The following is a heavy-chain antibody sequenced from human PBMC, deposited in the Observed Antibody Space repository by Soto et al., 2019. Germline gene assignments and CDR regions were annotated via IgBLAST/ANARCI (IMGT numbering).Heavy chain of an antibody. J-gene: IGHJ4*02. V-gene: IGHV1-2*04. CDR2: INPNSGGT. CDR1: GYTFTGYY. D-gene: IGHD4-17*01. Sequence: ASVKVSCKASGYTFTGYYMHWVRQAPGQGLEWMGWINPNSGGTNYAQKFQGWVTMTRDTSISTAYMELSRLRSDDTAVYCCATQRDYGDYGAFDYWGQGTLVTVSS. CDR3: ATQRDYGDYGAFDY.